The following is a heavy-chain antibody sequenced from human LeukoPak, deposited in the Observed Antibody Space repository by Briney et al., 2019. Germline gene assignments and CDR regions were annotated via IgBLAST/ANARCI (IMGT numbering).Heavy chain of an antibody. CDR1: GFTFSTYW. CDR3: VRDQSVAGPTTADY. D-gene: IGHD1-26*01. Sequence: GGSLRLSCAASGFTFSTYWMHWVRQAPGKGLVWVSHINTDGSSTNYADSVKGRFTISRDNAENTLYLQMNSPRVDDTAVYYCVRDQSVAGPTTADYWGQGTLVTVSA. V-gene: IGHV3-74*01. CDR2: INTDGSST. J-gene: IGHJ4*02.